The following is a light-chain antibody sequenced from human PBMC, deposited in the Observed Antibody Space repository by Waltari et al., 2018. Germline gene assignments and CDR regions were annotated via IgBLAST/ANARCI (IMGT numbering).Light chain of an antibody. J-gene: IGKJ2*01. CDR2: DAS. Sequence: EIVLTQSPATLSLSPGERATLSCRASQNVNTYVAWLQQRPGQAPRLLIYDASNRATGIPPRFSGSGSGTDFALTLSSLDPEDFAVYYCQQRSDWPPTFGQGTKLEIK. CDR1: QNVNTY. CDR3: QQRSDWPPT. V-gene: IGKV3-11*01.